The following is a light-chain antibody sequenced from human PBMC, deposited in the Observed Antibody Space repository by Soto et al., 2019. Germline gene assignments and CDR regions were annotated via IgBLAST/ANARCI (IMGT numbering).Light chain of an antibody. J-gene: IGKJ1*01. CDR1: QTMNNW. CDR3: QQYSNWPWT. CDR2: HAS. V-gene: IGKV1-5*01. Sequence: DIQMTQSPSTLSASVGDRVTITCRASQTMNNWLAWYQQKPGKAPKLLIYHASSLQSGVPSRFSGSGSVTEFTLTISSLQSEDFAIYYCQQYSNWPWTFGQGTKVDIK.